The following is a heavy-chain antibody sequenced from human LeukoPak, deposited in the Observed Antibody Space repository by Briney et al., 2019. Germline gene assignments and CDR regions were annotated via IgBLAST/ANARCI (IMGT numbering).Heavy chain of an antibody. CDR1: GGSISSSNW. D-gene: IGHD3-10*01. J-gene: IGHJ4*02. CDR3: AREGVWFGEPHFDY. Sequence: SGTLSLTCAVSGGSISSSNWWSWVRQPPGKGLEWIGEIYHSGSTNYNPSLKSRVTISVDKSKDQFSLKLSSVTAADTAVYYCAREGVWFGEPHFDYWGQGTLVTVSS. CDR2: IYHSGST. V-gene: IGHV4-4*02.